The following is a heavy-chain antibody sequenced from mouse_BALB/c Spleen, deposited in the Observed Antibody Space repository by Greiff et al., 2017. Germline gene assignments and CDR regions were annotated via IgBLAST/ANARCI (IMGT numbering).Heavy chain of an antibody. V-gene: IGHV1-14*01. CDR1: GYTFTSYV. D-gene: IGHD1-1*01. CDR2: INPYNDGT. CDR3: ARSRITTVVAYYFDY. Sequence: EVQLQQSGPELVKPGASVKMSCKASGYTFTSYVMHWVKQKPGQGLEWIGYINPYNDGTKYNEKFKGKATLTSDKSSSTAYMELSSLTSEDSAVYYCARSRITTVVAYYFDYWGQGTTLTVSS. J-gene: IGHJ2*01.